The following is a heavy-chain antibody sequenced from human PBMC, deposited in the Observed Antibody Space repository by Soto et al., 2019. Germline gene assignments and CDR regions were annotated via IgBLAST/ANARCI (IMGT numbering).Heavy chain of an antibody. CDR2: TYFTSKWYN. CDR3: ARDTNRDLQYGMDV. V-gene: IGHV6-1*01. D-gene: IGHD3-3*01. Sequence: PSQTLSLTCAISGDSVSSNSAAWNWIRQSPSRGLEWLGRTYFTSKWYNDYAVSVKSRITINADTSKNQFSLQLNSVTPEDTAVYYCARDTNRDLQYGMDVWGQGTTVTVSS. J-gene: IGHJ6*02. CDR1: GDSVSSNSAA.